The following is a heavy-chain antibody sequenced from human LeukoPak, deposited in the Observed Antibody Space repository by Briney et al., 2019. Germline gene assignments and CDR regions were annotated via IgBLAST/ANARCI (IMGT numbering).Heavy chain of an antibody. CDR2: ISYDGSNK. CDR3: AKIGPLVVVVPAAPDEYGMDV. J-gene: IGHJ6*04. CDR1: GFTFSSYG. Sequence: PGGSLRLSCAASGFTFSSYGMHWVRQAPGKGLEWVAVISYDGSNKYYADSVKGRFTISRDNSKNTLYLQMNSLRAEDTAVYYCAKIGPLVVVVPAAPDEYGMDVWAKGPRSPSPQ. D-gene: IGHD2-2*01. V-gene: IGHV3-30*18.